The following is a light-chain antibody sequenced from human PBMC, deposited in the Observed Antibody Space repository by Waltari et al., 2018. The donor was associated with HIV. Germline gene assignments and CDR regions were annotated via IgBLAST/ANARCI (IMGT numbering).Light chain of an antibody. V-gene: IGKV1-NL1*01. Sequence: DIQMTQSPSSLSASIGDTVNIPCRASQDISNSVSWFQLQPGKAPKLLVHGAFILQRGVPSRFSGSGSVTDYTLTITGLQAEDFATYFCQQYYGVPLTFGGGTRVDI. J-gene: IGKJ4*01. CDR3: QQYYGVPLT. CDR1: QDISNS. CDR2: GAF.